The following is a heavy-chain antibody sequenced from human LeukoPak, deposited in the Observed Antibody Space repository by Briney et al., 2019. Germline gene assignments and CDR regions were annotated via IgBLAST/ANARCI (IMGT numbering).Heavy chain of an antibody. CDR1: GFTFSSYS. D-gene: IGHD3-3*01. CDR3: ARGTIFGVVIIEYFDY. Sequence: GGSLRLSCAASGFTFSSYSMNWVRQAPGKGLEWVSSISSSSSYIYYADSVKGRFTISRDNAKNSLYLQMNSLRAEDTAVYYCARGTIFGVVIIEYFDYWGQGTLVTVSS. J-gene: IGHJ4*02. CDR2: ISSSSSYI. V-gene: IGHV3-21*01.